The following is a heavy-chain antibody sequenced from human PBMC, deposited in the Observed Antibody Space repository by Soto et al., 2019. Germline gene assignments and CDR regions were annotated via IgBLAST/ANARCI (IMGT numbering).Heavy chain of an antibody. D-gene: IGHD6-6*01. CDR2: ITSSGSAM. J-gene: IGHJ5*02. CDR1: GLTFSDYY. Sequence: QVQLVESGGGLVKPGGSLRLSCAASGLTFSDYYMSWIRQAPGKGLEWVSYITSSGSAMYYADSVKGRFTISRDNAKNSLYLQMNSLRAEDTAVYYCARTFSRSNWFDPWGQGTLVTVSS. CDR3: ARTFSRSNWFDP. V-gene: IGHV3-11*01.